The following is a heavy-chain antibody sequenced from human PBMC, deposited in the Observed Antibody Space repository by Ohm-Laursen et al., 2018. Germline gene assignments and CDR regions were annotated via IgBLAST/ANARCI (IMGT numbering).Heavy chain of an antibody. V-gene: IGHV4-34*01. D-gene: IGHD6-19*01. J-gene: IGHJ4*02. CDR1: GFTFSSYG. Sequence: LRLSCSASGFTFSSYGMHWVRQAPGKGLEWVGEINHSRSTKYNSSFKSRVTISVDTSKNQFSLKLSSVTAADTAVYYCARGFSGWWGRIDYWGQGILVTVSS. CDR2: INHSRST. CDR3: ARGFSGWWGRIDY.